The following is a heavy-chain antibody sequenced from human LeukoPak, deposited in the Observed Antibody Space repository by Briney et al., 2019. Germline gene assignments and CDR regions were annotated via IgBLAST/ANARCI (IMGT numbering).Heavy chain of an antibody. CDR3: ASSGSYRFDY. Sequence: GGSLRLSCAASGFTFSSYSMNWVRQAPGKGLEWVSHITASGTAMFYADSVKGRFTISRDNAKNSLYLQVNSLRDEDTAVYYCASSGSYRFDYWGQGTLVTVSS. D-gene: IGHD1-26*01. V-gene: IGHV3-48*02. CDR1: GFTFSSYS. CDR2: ITASGTAM. J-gene: IGHJ4*02.